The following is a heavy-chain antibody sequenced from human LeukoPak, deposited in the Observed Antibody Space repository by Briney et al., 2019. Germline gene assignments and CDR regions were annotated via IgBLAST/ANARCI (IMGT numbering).Heavy chain of an antibody. V-gene: IGHV4-30-4*01. Sequence: PSETLSLTCTVSGGSISSGDYYWTWIRQPPGKGLEWIAYIYYTGSTYYNPSLKSRVTISVDTSKNQFSLKMTSLTAADTAVYYCARAGGYYTSGNYLGYWGQGTLVTVSS. J-gene: IGHJ4*02. CDR3: ARAGGYYTSGNYLGY. CDR2: IYYTGST. CDR1: GGSISSGDYY. D-gene: IGHD3-3*01.